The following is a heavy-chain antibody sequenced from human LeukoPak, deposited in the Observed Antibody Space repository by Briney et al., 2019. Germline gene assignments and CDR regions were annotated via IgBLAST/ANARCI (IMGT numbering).Heavy chain of an antibody. D-gene: IGHD6-13*01. CDR1: GFAVSSKF. Sequence: GGSLRLSCAASGFAVSSKFMTWVRQAPGRGLEWVSVIYSGGLTFYADSVQGRFTISRDNSKNTVYLHMNDLKADDTAVYYCAKDEAAAGGGLDHWGQGTLVIVSS. J-gene: IGHJ4*02. CDR3: AKDEAAAGGGLDH. CDR2: IYSGGLT. V-gene: IGHV3-53*01.